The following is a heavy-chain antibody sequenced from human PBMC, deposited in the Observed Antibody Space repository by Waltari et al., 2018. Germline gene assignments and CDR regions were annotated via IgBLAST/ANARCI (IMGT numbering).Heavy chain of an antibody. J-gene: IGHJ4*02. Sequence: VYLVESGGGLAQPGGSLRLSCAASGFSFSEFVMNWVRKAPGKWLESGAVIWDDGTNKDYADSVKGRFTVSRDNSKNTMYLQMNSLRVEDTAVYYCAPPRQWTFDSWGQGALVTVSS. V-gene: IGHV3-33*08. CDR2: IWDDGTNK. CDR3: APPRQWTFDS. CDR1: GFSFSEFV. D-gene: IGHD6-19*01.